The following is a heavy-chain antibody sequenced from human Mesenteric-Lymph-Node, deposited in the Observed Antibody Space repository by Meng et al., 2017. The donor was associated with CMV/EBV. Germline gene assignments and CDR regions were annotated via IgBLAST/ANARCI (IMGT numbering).Heavy chain of an antibody. CDR3: AGNLRGRGSDY. V-gene: IGHV1-46*01. Sequence: CKESGYALSSEDLHWVRRASGQGIDWMRINKPSIGSTNYAQKFRRRLNMTRGTSTNKVYIELSSRRSEDTTTYYCAGNLRGRGSDYWGQGTLVTVSS. J-gene: IGHJ4*02. D-gene: IGHD3-10*01. CDR2: NKPSIGST. CDR1: GYALSSED.